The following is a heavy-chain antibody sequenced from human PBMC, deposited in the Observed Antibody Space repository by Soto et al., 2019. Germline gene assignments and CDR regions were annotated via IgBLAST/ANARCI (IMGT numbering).Heavy chain of an antibody. CDR2: INHSGRT. V-gene: IGHV4-34*02. J-gene: IGHJ4*02. CDR1: GGSFNSFY. Sequence: QVQLQQCGAGLLKPSGTLSLTCAVYGGSFNSFYWSWISQAPGKGLEWIGEINHSGRTNYNPSLKSRVTILVDPSQNQFSLNLTSVTAADTAVYYCAREYSSSYYFDYWGQGTLVTVSS. D-gene: IGHD6-6*01. CDR3: AREYSSSYYFDY.